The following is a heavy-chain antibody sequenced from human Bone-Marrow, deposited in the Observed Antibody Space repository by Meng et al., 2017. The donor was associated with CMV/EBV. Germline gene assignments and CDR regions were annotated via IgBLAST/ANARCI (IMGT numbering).Heavy chain of an antibody. J-gene: IGHJ4*02. Sequence: GYSWTWLRQRPGKGLEWIGYIYYSGGTNYNPSLQSRVTISVDTSKNQFSLKLSSVTAADTAMYYCARSVGCSSTYCYTYTSSWYPDYWGQGTLVTVSS. CDR2: IYYSGGT. CDR1: GYS. CDR3: ARSVGCSSTYCYTYTSSWYPDY. D-gene: IGHD6-13*01. V-gene: IGHV4-31*02.